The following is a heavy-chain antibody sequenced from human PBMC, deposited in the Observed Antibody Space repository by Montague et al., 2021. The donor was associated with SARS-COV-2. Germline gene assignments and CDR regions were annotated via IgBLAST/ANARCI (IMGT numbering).Heavy chain of an antibody. CDR1: GGSISSGTYY. CDR3: ASEVEIGCLSYFDN. CDR2: ADTSGIT. D-gene: IGHD3-16*02. V-gene: IGHV4-61*02. Sequence: TLSLTCTVSGGSISSGTYYWSWVRQPAGKGLEWIGRADTSGITTYNPSLGSRISISIDTSANQFSLNLRSVTAADTAVYFCASEVEIGCLSYFDNWGQGALVAVSS. J-gene: IGHJ4*02.